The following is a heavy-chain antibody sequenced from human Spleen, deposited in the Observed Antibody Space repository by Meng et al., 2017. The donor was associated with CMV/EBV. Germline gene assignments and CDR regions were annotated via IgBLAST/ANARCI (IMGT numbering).Heavy chain of an antibody. CDR2: IYPGDSDT. D-gene: IGHD2-21*01. CDR3: ARRVYCGGDCYHFDY. J-gene: IGHJ4*02. V-gene: IGHV5-51*01. Sequence: GESLKISCKGSGYSFTSYWIGWVRQMPGKGLEWMGIIYPGDSDTRYSPSFQGQVTISADKSISTAYLQWSGLKASDTAMYYCARRVYCGGDCYHFDYWGQGTLVTVSS. CDR1: GYSFTSYW.